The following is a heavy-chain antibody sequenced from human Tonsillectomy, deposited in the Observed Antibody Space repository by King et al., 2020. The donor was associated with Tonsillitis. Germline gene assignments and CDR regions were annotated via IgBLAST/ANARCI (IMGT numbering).Heavy chain of an antibody. J-gene: IGHJ3*02. V-gene: IGHV1-46*01. D-gene: IGHD3-22*01. CDR2: INPSGGST. CDR1: GYTFTSYY. Sequence: LVQSEAELKKPGASVKVSCKASGYTFTSYYMHWVRQAPGQGLEWMGIINPSGGSTSYAQKFQGRVTMTMDTSTSTVYMELSSLRSEDTAVYYCARDYDSSGYYSDAFDIWGQGTMVTVSS. CDR3: ARDYDSSGYYSDAFDI.